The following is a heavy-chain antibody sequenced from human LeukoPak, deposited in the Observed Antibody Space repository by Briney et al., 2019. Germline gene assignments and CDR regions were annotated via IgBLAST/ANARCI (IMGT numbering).Heavy chain of an antibody. Sequence: SETLSLTRAVYGGSFSGYYWSWIRQPPGKGLEWIGEINHSGSTNYNPSLKSRVTISVDTSKNQFSLKLSSVTAADTAVYYCARGRGGAVYYGVPRNWFDPWGQGTLVTVSS. CDR3: ARGRGGAVYYGVPRNWFDP. J-gene: IGHJ5*02. V-gene: IGHV4-34*01. D-gene: IGHD4-17*01. CDR1: GGSFSGYY. CDR2: INHSGST.